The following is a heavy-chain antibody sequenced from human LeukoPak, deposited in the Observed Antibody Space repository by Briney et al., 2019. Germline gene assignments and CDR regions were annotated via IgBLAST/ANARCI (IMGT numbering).Heavy chain of an antibody. V-gene: IGHV1-2*02. J-gene: IGHJ4*02. Sequence: GASVKVSCKASGYTFTGYYMHWVRQAPGQGLEWMGWINPNSGGTNYAQKFQGRVTMTRDTSISTAYMELSRLRSEDTAVYYCARAHDSSGYQAYWGQGTLVTVAS. CDR1: GYTFTGYY. CDR2: INPNSGGT. CDR3: ARAHDSSGYQAY. D-gene: IGHD3-22*01.